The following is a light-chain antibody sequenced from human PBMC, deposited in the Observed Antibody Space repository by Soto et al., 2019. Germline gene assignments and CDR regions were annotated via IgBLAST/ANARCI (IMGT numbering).Light chain of an antibody. Sequence: AIQLTQSPSSLSSSVGDTVTITCRASQGISNALALYQQIPGKPPKLLIYDASTLESGVPSRFIGSGSGTDFLLTISSLQPVDFATYYCQQFNCFPTFGLGTLMEI. CDR1: QGISNA. V-gene: IGKV1-13*02. CDR3: QQFNCFPT. CDR2: DAS. J-gene: IGKJ5*01.